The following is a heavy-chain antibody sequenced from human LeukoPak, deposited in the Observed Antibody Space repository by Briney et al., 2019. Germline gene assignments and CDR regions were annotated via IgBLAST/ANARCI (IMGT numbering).Heavy chain of an antibody. V-gene: IGHV5-51*01. J-gene: IGHJ3*02. CDR3: ARHWMECSSNICHDAFDI. D-gene: IGHD2-2*01. Sequence: GESLKISCKVSGYSFTNYWIGWVRQMPGKGLEWMGIIYPGDSDTRYSPSFQGQVTISADKSISTAYLQWSSLKASDTALYYCARHWMECSSNICHDAFDIWGQGTMVTVSS. CDR1: GYSFTNYW. CDR2: IYPGDSDT.